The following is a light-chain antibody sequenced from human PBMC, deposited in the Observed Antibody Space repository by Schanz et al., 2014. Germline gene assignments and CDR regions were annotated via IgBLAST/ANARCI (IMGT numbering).Light chain of an antibody. J-gene: IGKJ5*01. CDR3: QQYGSSPIT. CDR1: QSVRSN. CDR2: AAS. Sequence: EIVMTQSPATLSVSPGERATLSCRASQSVRSNLAWYQQKPGQAPRLLIYAASTRAPGIPDRFSGSGSGTDFTLTISRLEPEDFAVFYCQQYGSSPITFGQGTRLEIK. V-gene: IGKV3-20*01.